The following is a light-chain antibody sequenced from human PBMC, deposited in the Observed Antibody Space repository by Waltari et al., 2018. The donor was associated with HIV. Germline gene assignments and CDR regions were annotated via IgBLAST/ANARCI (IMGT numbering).Light chain of an antibody. Sequence: QTVVTQEPSFSVSPGGTVTLTCGLSSGSVSTSFHPSWYQQTPGQAPRTLIYSTNTRSSGVPHRFSGSILGNKAALTITGAQADDEADYYCVVYMGSGIYVFGTGTMVTVL. CDR3: VVYMGSGIYV. CDR1: SGSVSTSFH. CDR2: STN. V-gene: IGLV8-61*01. J-gene: IGLJ1*01.